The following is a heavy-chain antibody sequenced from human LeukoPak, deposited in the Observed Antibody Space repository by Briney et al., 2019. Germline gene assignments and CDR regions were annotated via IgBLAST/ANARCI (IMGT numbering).Heavy chain of an antibody. CDR2: ISAYNGNT. J-gene: IGHJ4*02. V-gene: IGHV1-18*01. CDR3: ARDIVVVPAAIFGY. Sequence: ASVKVSCKASGYTFTSYGISWVRQAPGQGLEWMGWISAYNGNTNYAQKLQGRVTMTTDTSTSTAYMELRSLRSDDTAVYCCARDIVVVPAAIFGYWGQGTLVTVSS. D-gene: IGHD2-2*02. CDR1: GYTFTSYG.